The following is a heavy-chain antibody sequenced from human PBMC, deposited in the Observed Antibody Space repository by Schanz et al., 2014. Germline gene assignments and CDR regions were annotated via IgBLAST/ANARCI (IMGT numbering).Heavy chain of an antibody. CDR1: GFNFITFA. Sequence: VQLVESGGGLVQPGGSLRLSCAASGFNFITFAMSWVRQAPGKGPEWVSAIGGDASRTYYADSVKGRFTISRDNSKSTLSHQRNSRGPAAPAVYYCARPPPLVRGIAGWFGPWGQGSLVTVSS. J-gene: IGHJ5*02. CDR3: ARPPPLVRGIAGWFGP. V-gene: IGHV3-23*04. D-gene: IGHD3-10*01. CDR2: IGGDASRT.